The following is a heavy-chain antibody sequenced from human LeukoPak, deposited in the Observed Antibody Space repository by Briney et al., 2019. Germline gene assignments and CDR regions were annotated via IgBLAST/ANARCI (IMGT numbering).Heavy chain of an antibody. CDR1: GFTFSSYA. CDR2: ISGSGGSI. CDR3: AKDDYGSGSLDY. J-gene: IGHJ4*02. D-gene: IGHD3-10*01. Sequence: PGGSLRLSCAASGFTFSSYAMSWVRQAPGKGLEWVSAISGSGGSIYYADSVKGRFTISRDNSKNTLYLQMNSLRAEDTAVYYCAKDDYGSGSLDYWGQGTLVTVSS. V-gene: IGHV3-23*01.